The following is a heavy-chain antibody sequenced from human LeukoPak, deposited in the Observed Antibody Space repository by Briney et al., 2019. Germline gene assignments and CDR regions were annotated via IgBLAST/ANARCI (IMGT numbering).Heavy chain of an antibody. Sequence: ASVKVSCKVSGYTFTGYSIHWVRQAPGQGLEWMGWINPNSGGTKYAQKFQGRVAMTRDTSISTGYLEVSRLRSDDTAVYYCARQEAASFDYWGQGALVIVSS. V-gene: IGHV1-2*02. J-gene: IGHJ4*02. CDR2: INPNSGGT. CDR3: ARQEAASFDY. D-gene: IGHD6-13*01. CDR1: GYTFTGYS.